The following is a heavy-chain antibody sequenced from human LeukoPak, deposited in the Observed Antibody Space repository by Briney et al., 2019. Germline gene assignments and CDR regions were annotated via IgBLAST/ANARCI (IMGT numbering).Heavy chain of an antibody. J-gene: IGHJ4*02. CDR1: GYSFTGYC. CDR2: IYPGDSDT. V-gene: IGHV5-51*01. D-gene: IGHD5-24*01. CDR3: ARRGRNYIFDY. Sequence: GESLKISCKGSGYSFTGYCIGWVRQMPGKGLEWMGIIYPGDSDTKYSPSFQGQVTISDDKSISTAYLQWSSLKASDTAMYYCARRGRNYIFDYWGQGTLVTVSS.